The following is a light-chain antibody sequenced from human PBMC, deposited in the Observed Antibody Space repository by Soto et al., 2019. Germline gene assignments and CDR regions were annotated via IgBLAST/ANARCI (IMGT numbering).Light chain of an antibody. V-gene: IGLV2-14*01. CDR2: AVT. CDR3: SSYTSSSTL. CDR1: SSDVGGYNY. J-gene: IGLJ1*01. Sequence: VLTQPGSLSGSPGQSITICCTGTSSDVGGYNYVSWYQQHPGKAPKLMIYAVTDRPSGVSSRFSGPKSGNTASLTISGLQPADEADYYCSSYTSSSTLFGTGTTVTVL.